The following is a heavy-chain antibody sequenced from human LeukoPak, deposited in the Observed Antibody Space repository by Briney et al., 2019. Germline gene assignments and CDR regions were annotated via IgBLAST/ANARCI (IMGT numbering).Heavy chain of an antibody. CDR1: GASINSDNYC. V-gene: IGHV4-39*07. CDR2: FHGGLI. J-gene: IGHJ4*02. Sequence: PSETLSLACTVSGASINSDNYCWAWLRQPPGEGLEEIVSFHGGLIFYKSSLTSRVTISVDTSNSQFSLKLGSVTAADTAVYYCARGRRGFGYVDYWGQGALVTVSS. CDR3: ARGRRGFGYVDY. D-gene: IGHD3-22*01.